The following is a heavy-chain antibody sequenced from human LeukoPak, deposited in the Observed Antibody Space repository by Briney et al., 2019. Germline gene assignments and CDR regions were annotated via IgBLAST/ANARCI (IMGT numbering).Heavy chain of an antibody. J-gene: IGHJ4*02. CDR3: ARAGGAISRGSWRRIFDY. D-gene: IGHD2-2*02. Sequence: SETLSLTCTVSGGSISSYYWSWIRQPPGKGLEWIGYIYYSGSTNYNPSLKSRVTISVDTSKNQFSLKLSSVTAADTAVYYCARAGGAISRGSWRRIFDYWGKGTLVTVS. V-gene: IGHV4-59*12. CDR2: IYYSGST. CDR1: GGSISSYY.